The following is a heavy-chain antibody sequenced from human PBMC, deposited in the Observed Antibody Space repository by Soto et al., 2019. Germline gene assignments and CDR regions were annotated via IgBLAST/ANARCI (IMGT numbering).Heavy chain of an antibody. D-gene: IGHD3-10*01. CDR2: IYYSGST. Sequence: SETLSLTCTVSGGSISSYYWSWIRQPPGKGLEWIGYIYYSGSTNYNPSLKSRVTISVDTSKNQSSLKLSSVTAADTAVYYCARGVWFGELSRHYYYYYMDVWGKGTTVTVSS. CDR3: ARGVWFGELSRHYYYYYMDV. J-gene: IGHJ6*03. CDR1: GGSISSYY. V-gene: IGHV4-59*01.